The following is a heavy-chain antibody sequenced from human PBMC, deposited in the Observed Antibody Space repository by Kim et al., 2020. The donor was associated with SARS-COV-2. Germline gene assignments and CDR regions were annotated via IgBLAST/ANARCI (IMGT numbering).Heavy chain of an antibody. V-gene: IGHV1-69*01. J-gene: IGHJ4*02. D-gene: IGHD3-3*01. Sequence: GRVTITADESTSTAYMELSSLRSEDTAVYYCARVRITIFGVVSSMGPFDYWGQGTLVTVSS. CDR3: ARVRITIFGVVSSMGPFDY.